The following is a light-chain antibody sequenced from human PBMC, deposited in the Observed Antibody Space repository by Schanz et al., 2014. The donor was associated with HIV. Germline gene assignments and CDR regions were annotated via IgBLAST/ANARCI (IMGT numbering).Light chain of an antibody. Sequence: QSVLTQPPSASGTPGQRVPISCSASSSSIKINTVNWYQQLPGTAPKLLIYNSYHRPSGVPDRFSGSTSGTSASLAISGLQSEDEGDYYCASWDDSLNGWVFGGGTKVTVL. V-gene: IGLV1-44*01. CDR2: NSY. CDR3: ASWDDSLNGWV. CDR1: SSSIKINT. J-gene: IGLJ3*02.